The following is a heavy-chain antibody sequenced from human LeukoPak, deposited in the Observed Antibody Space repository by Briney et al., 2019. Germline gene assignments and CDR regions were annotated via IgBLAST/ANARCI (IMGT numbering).Heavy chain of an antibody. CDR3: ARYDYYDSSGYYDY. CDR1: GGSISSYY. J-gene: IGHJ4*02. V-gene: IGHV4-59*01. CDR2: IYYSGST. Sequence: SETLSLTCTVSGGSISSYYWSWIRQPPGKGLEWIGYIYYSGSTNYNPSLKSRVTISVDTSKNQFSLKLSSVTAADTAVYYYARYDYYDSSGYYDYWGQGTLVTVSS. D-gene: IGHD3-22*01.